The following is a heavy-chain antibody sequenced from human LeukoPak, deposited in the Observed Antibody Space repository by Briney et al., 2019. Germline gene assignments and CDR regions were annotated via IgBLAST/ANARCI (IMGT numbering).Heavy chain of an antibody. CDR3: ARDLSGTYYNNWFDP. V-gene: IGHV3-48*04. D-gene: IGHD3-10*01. J-gene: IGHJ5*02. Sequence: GGSLRLSCAASGFRFSSYAMSWVRQAPGKGLEWVSYISGISTTIYYADSVKGRFTISRDNAKNSLYLQMNSLRAEDTAVYYCARDLSGTYYNNWFDPWGQGTLVTVSP. CDR1: GFRFSSYA. CDR2: ISGISTTI.